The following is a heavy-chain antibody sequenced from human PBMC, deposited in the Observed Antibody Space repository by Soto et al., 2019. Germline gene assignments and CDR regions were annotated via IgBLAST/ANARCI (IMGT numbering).Heavy chain of an antibody. D-gene: IGHD6-13*01. CDR1: GGTFSSYA. V-gene: IGHV1-69*13. CDR3: ARDLSIAAAGTDYYYGMDV. Sequence: SVKVSCKASGGTFSSYAISWVRQAPGQGLDWMGGIIPIFGTANSAQKFQGRVTITADESTSPAYMEPSSLRSEDRAVYYCARDLSIAAAGTDYYYGMDVWG. CDR2: IIPIFGTA. J-gene: IGHJ6*02.